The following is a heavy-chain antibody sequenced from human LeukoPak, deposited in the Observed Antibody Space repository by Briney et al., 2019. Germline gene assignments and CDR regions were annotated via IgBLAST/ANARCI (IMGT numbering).Heavy chain of an antibody. CDR2: ISAYNGNT. CDR3: AREKGIAVAGRVLDY. V-gene: IGHV1-18*01. J-gene: IGHJ4*02. CDR1: GYTFTSYG. D-gene: IGHD6-19*01. Sequence: GASVKVSCKASGYTFTSYGISWVRQAPGQGLEWMGWISAYNGNTNYAQKLQGRVTMTTDTSTSTAYMELRSLRSDDAAVYYCAREKGIAVAGRVLDYWGQGTLVTVSS.